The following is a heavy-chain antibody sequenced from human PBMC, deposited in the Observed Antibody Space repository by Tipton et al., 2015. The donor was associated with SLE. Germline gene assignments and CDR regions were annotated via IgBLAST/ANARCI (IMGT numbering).Heavy chain of an antibody. Sequence: TLSLTCTVSGASISSYYWSWIRQPPGKGLEWIGYIYYSGNTNYNPSLKNRVTISVDTSKTQFSLKLSSVTAADTAVYYCARGEAAAAEPYYFDSWGQGTLVTVSS. CDR2: IYYSGNT. CDR1: GASISSYY. D-gene: IGHD6-13*01. J-gene: IGHJ4*02. V-gene: IGHV4-59*01. CDR3: ARGEAAAAEPYYFDS.